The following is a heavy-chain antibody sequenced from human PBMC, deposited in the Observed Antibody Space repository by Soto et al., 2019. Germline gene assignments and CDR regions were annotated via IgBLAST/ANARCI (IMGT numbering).Heavy chain of an antibody. J-gene: IGHJ4*02. CDR3: ASPSYYYDSSGYWPWRY. D-gene: IGHD3-22*01. CDR2: IIPIFGTA. Sequence: GASVKVSCKASGGTFSSYAISWVRQAPGQGLEWMGGIIPIFGTANYAQKFQGRVTITADKSTSTAYMELSSLRSEDTAVYYCASPSYYYDSSGYWPWRYRGQGTVVTVS. CDR1: GGTFSSYA. V-gene: IGHV1-69*06.